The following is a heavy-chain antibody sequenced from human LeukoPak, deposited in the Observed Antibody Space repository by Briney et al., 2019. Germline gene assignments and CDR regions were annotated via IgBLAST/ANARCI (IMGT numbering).Heavy chain of an antibody. CDR2: MYSGGST. CDR3: ARKYYYESSGSDAFDI. D-gene: IGHD3-22*01. J-gene: IGHJ3*02. V-gene: IGHV3-53*01. CDR1: GLSVSNNY. Sequence: GGSLRLSCAASGLSVSNNYMSWVRQAPGKGLEWVSVMYSGGSTYYADSVQGRFSISRDSSKNTVDLQMNSLRAEDTAVYYCARKYYYESSGSDAFDIWGQGTMVTVSS.